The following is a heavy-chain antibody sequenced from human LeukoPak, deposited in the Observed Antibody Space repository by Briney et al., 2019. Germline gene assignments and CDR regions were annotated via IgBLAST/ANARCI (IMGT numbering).Heavy chain of an antibody. D-gene: IGHD2-21*01. CDR2: ISSGSSAI. CDR3: ARDGTYCGGDCYSDAFDI. V-gene: IGHV3-48*01. CDR1: GFTFSSYS. Sequence: GGSLRLSCAASGFTFSSYSMNWVRQAPGKGLEWVSYISSGSSAIYYADSVKGRFTISRDNSKNTLYLQMNSLRAEDTAVYYCARDGTYCGGDCYSDAFDIWGQGTMVTVSS. J-gene: IGHJ3*02.